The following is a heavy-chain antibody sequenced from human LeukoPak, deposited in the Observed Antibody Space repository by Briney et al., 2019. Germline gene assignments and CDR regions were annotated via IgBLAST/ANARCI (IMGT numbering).Heavy chain of an antibody. CDR2: IYYSGST. J-gene: IGHJ4*02. D-gene: IGHD5-18*01. Sequence: SETLSLTCTVSGGSISSYYWSWIRQPPGKGLEWIGYIYYSGSTNYNPSLKSRVTISVDTSKNQFSLKLSSVTAADTAVYYCARMVDTAFLDYWGQGTLVTVSS. CDR3: ARMVDTAFLDY. CDR1: GGSISSYY. V-gene: IGHV4-59*01.